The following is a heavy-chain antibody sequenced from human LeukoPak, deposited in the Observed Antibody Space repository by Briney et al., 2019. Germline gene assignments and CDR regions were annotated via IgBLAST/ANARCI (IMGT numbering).Heavy chain of an antibody. CDR1: GGSISSYY. CDR3: ARGNVVVVAATPPDDYYNWFDP. J-gene: IGHJ5*02. Sequence: KSSETLSLTCTVSGGSISSYYWSWIRQPPGKGLEWIGYIYYSGSTNYNPSLKSRVTMSVDTSKNQFSLKLSSVTAADTAVYYCARGNVVVVAATPPDDYYNWFDPWGQGTLVTVSS. V-gene: IGHV4-59*01. CDR2: IYYSGST. D-gene: IGHD2-15*01.